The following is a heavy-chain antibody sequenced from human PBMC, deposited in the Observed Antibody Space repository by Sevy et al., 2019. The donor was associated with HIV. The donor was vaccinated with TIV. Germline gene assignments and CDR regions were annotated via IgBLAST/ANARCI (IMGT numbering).Heavy chain of an antibody. CDR2: IRQDENEI. CDR1: GFTFDTYW. J-gene: IGHJ4*02. CDR3: ARRYFDL. V-gene: IGHV3-7*01. Sequence: GGSLRLSCVASGFTFDTYWMQWVRQAPGKGLEWVANIRQDENEIYYADSVKGRFTISRDNAKDSVYLQMSNLRVEDTGIYYCARRYFDLWCQGTLVTVSS.